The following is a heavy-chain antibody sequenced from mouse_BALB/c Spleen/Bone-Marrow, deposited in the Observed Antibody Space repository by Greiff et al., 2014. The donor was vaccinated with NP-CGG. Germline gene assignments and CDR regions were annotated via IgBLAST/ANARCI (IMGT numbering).Heavy chain of an antibody. D-gene: IGHD2-10*02. CDR1: GYSFTDYF. CDR2: INPYNGDT. CDR3: GRYGNAY. J-gene: IGHJ3*01. V-gene: IGHV1-37*01. Sequence: EVQLQQSGPELVKPGASVKISCKASGYSFTDYFMNWVKQSHGKSLEWIGRINPYNGDTFYNQKFKGKATLTVDKSSSTAHMELLSLTAEDSAVYYSGRYGNAYWGQGTLVIVSA.